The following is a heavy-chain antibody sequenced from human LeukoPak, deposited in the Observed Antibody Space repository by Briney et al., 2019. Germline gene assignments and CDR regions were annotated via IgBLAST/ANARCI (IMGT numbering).Heavy chain of an antibody. V-gene: IGHV6-1*01. Sequence: SQTLSLTCAISGDSVSGNSATWTWIRQSPSRGLEWLGGTYFRSKWYNDSAESVKSRISINPDTSKNQFSLQLSSVTPEDTAVYYCARGLLVGHPYYCAMDVWGQGTTVSVSS. CDR3: ARGLLVGHPYYCAMDV. CDR1: GDSVSGNSAT. D-gene: IGHD2-8*02. CDR2: TYFRSKWYN. J-gene: IGHJ6*02.